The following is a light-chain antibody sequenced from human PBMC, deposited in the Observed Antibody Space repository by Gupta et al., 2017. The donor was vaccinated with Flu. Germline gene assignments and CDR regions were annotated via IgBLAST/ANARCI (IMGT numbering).Light chain of an antibody. J-gene: IGKJ1*01. CDR3: QQSRS. CDR1: QSTSNY. V-gene: IGKV1-39*01. CDR2: AAS. Sequence: VTQSPSSLSASIGDRVTITCRASQSTSNYINWYQQESGKAPKLLINAASSLQSGVPSRFSASGSGTFSTLTISSLQPEDSATYYCQQSRSFGQGTKVEIK.